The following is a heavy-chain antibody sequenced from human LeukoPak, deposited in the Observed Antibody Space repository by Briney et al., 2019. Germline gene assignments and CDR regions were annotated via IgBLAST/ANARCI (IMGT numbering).Heavy chain of an antibody. Sequence: SETLSLTCTVSGGSISSGGYYWSWIRQHPGKGLEWIGYIYYSGSTYYNPSLKSRVTISVDTSKNQFSLKLSSVTAADTAVYYCARAIAVANPESIDAFDIWGQGTMVTVSS. D-gene: IGHD6-19*01. CDR2: IYYSGST. J-gene: IGHJ3*02. CDR1: GGSISSGGYY. V-gene: IGHV4-31*03. CDR3: ARAIAVANPESIDAFDI.